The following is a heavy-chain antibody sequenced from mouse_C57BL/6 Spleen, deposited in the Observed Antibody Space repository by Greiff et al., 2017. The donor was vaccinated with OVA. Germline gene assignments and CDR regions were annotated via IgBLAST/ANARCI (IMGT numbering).Heavy chain of an antibody. CDR3: ARDGYGNYEGAMDY. D-gene: IGHD2-1*01. CDR1: GFTFSDYY. Sequence: EVMLVESEGGLVQPGSSMKLSCTASGFTFSDYYMAWVRQVPEKGLEWVANINYDGSSTYYLDSLKSRFIISGDNAKNILYLQMSSLTSEDTATYYCARDGYGNYEGAMDYWGQGTSVTVSS. J-gene: IGHJ4*01. V-gene: IGHV5-16*01. CDR2: INYDGSST.